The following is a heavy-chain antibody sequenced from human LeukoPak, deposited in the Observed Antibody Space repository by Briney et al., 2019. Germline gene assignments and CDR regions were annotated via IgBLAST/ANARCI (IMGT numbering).Heavy chain of an antibody. V-gene: IGHV3-23*01. Sequence: GGSLRLSCAASGFTFSNYAMSWVREAPGKGLEGASGISGSGGSTYYADSVKGRLTISRDNSKNTLYLQMDSLRAEDTAVYYCAKVGIRISLIVVVFTTADDWYFDLWGRGTLVTVSS. CDR3: AKVGIRISLIVVVFTTADDWYFDL. D-gene: IGHD3-22*01. J-gene: IGHJ2*01. CDR2: ISGSGGST. CDR1: GFTFSNYA.